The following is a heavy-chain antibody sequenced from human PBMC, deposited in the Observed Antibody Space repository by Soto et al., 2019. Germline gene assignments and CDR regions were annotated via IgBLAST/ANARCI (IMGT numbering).Heavy chain of an antibody. CDR3: ARRSIAPFPGGYYFDY. Sequence: GGSLRLSCAASGFTVSSNYMSWVRQAPGKGLEWVSVIYSGGSTYYADSVKGRFTISRDNSKNTLYLQMNSLRAEDTAVYYCARRSIAPFPGGYYFDYWGQGTLVTVSS. CDR2: IYSGGST. CDR1: GFTVSSNY. D-gene: IGHD6-6*01. V-gene: IGHV3-53*01. J-gene: IGHJ4*02.